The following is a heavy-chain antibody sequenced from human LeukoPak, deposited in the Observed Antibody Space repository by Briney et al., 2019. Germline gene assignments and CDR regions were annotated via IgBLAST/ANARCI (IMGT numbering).Heavy chain of an antibody. CDR1: GFTFSSCG. D-gene: IGHD1-26*01. Sequence: GGSLRLSCAASGFTFSSCGMHWVRQAPGKGPEWVAFIRYDGSNEYSADSVKGRFTISRDNSKNTLYLQMNSLRAEDTAVYYCAVETEYSGSYNFDYWGQGTLVTVSS. CDR2: IRYDGSNE. V-gene: IGHV3-30*02. CDR3: AVETEYSGSYNFDY. J-gene: IGHJ4*02.